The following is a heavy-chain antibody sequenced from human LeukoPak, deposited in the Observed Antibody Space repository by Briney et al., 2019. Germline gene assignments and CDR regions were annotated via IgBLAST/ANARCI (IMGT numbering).Heavy chain of an antibody. V-gene: IGHV3-30*02. CDR3: AKEPPGGWSIDL. J-gene: IGHJ2*01. CDR1: GFTVSTFA. Sequence: PGGSLRLSCAASGFTVSTFAWHWVRQSPGKGLEWVAFMGTDETDIHYADSVRGRFIISRDNSRNTLSLDMSSLRVEDTAVYYCAKEPPGGWSIDLCGRGTLVSVSS. CDR2: MGTDETDI. D-gene: IGHD3-16*01.